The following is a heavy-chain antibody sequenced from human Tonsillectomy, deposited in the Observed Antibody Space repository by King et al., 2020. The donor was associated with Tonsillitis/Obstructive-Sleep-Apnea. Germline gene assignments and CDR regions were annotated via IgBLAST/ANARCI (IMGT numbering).Heavy chain of an antibody. CDR1: GYTFTSYG. CDR2: ISAYNGNT. V-gene: IGHV1-18*01. D-gene: IGHD1-1*01. J-gene: IGHJ6*03. Sequence: VQLVESGAEVKKPGASVKVSCKASGYTFTSYGISWVRQAPGQGLEWMGWISAYNGNTNYAQKLQGRVNMTTDTSTSTAYMELRSLRSDDPAVYYCARGGPERYNWKKYYYYYYLDVWGKGTTVTVSS. CDR3: ARGGPERYNWKKYYYYYYLDV.